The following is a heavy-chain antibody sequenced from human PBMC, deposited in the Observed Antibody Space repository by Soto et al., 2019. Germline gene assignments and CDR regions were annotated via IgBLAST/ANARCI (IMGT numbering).Heavy chain of an antibody. V-gene: IGHV1-69*01. Sequence: QVQLVQSGAEVKKPGSSVKVSCKASGGTFSSYAISWARQAPGQGLEWMGGIIPIFGTANYAQKFQGRVTITADESTRTAYMELGSLRSEDTAVYYCARDLLGRPADYWGQGTLVTVSS. J-gene: IGHJ4*02. CDR3: ARDLLGRPADY. CDR1: GGTFSSYA. D-gene: IGHD7-27*01. CDR2: IIPIFGTA.